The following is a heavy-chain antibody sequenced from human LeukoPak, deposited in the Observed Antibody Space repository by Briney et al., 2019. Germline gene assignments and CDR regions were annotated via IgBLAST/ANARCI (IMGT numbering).Heavy chain of an antibody. CDR1: DASISGYY. D-gene: IGHD1-26*01. Sequence: PSETLSLTCTGTDASISGYYWSLIRMPPGKGLEWIGSIHFSGSTNYNPSLRSRVTISVDTSKNQLSLKLSSVTAADTAVYYCARDLGGTYFDYWGQGTLVTVSS. V-gene: IGHV4-59*01. CDR2: IHFSGST. J-gene: IGHJ4*02. CDR3: ARDLGGTYFDY.